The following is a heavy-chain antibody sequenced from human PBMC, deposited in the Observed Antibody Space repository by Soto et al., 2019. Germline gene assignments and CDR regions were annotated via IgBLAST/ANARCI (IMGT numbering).Heavy chain of an antibody. J-gene: IGHJ4*02. V-gene: IGHV3-23*01. CDR1: GFTFSSYG. Sequence: EVQLLESGGGLVQPGGSLRLSCAASGFTFSSYGMSWVRQAPGQGLEWVSAMGSGGGTFYADSVKGRFTISRAISKNTVFLQMNILSADDTAIYYCAKASGALQGRGDDYCGQGTLVTVST. CDR3: AKASGALQGRGDDY. CDR2: MGSGGGT. D-gene: IGHD4-4*01.